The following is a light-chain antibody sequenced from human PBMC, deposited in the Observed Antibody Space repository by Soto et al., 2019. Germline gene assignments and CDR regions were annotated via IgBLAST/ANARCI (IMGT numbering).Light chain of an antibody. CDR3: ATWDDSLNGFYV. CDR1: TSNIGSNY. CDR2: RNN. Sequence: QSALTQPPSASGTPGQGVTISCSGSTSNIGSNYVYWYQQLPGTAPKLLIYRNNQRPSGVPDRFSGSKSGTSASLAISGLRSDGEADYFCATWDDSLNGFYVFGTGTKV. V-gene: IGLV1-47*01. J-gene: IGLJ1*01.